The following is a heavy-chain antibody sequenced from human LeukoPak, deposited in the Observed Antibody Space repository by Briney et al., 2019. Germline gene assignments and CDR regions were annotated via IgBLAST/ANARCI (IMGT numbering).Heavy chain of an antibody. Sequence: GGSLRLSCAASGFTFSSYEMNWVRQAPGKGLEWVSYISSSGSTIYYADSEKGRCTISRDNAKNSLYLQTNSLRAEDTAVYDCAKGKWLTHWGQGTLVTVSS. CDR2: ISSSGSTI. CDR1: GFTFSSYE. J-gene: IGHJ4*02. D-gene: IGHD6-19*01. V-gene: IGHV3-48*03. CDR3: AKGKWLTH.